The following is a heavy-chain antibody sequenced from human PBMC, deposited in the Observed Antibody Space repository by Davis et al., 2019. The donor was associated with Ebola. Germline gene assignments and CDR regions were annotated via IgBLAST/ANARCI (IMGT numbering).Heavy chain of an antibody. CDR3: ARDSIGQAGYYYGLDV. Sequence: GESLKISCAASGFTFSSYGMHWVRQAPGKGLEWVAVILSDGNTEYYRDSVKGRFTISRDNSKNTLSLQMNNLRAEDTAVYYCARDSIGQAGYYYGLDVWGQGTTVTVSS. V-gene: IGHV3-33*01. CDR1: GFTFSSYG. CDR2: ILSDGNTE. J-gene: IGHJ6*02. D-gene: IGHD3-22*01.